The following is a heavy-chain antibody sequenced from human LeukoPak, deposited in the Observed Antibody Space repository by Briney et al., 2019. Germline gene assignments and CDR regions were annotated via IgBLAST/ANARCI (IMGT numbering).Heavy chain of an antibody. V-gene: IGHV3-23*01. CDR1: GFTFDTYA. CDR3: AKLGRGFSYSYVDY. CDR2: ISGSGDTA. Sequence: PGGSLRLSCAASGFTFDTYAMSWVRQAPGKGLEWVSSISGSGDTAYYADSVKSRFTVSRDNSKNTLYLQLNSLRDEDTALYYCAKLGRGFSYSYVDYWGQGTLVTVSS. D-gene: IGHD5-18*01. J-gene: IGHJ4*02.